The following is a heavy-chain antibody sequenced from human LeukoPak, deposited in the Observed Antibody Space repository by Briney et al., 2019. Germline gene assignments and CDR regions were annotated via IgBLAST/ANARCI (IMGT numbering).Heavy chain of an antibody. CDR3: AKVVSYGGDYAYYGMDV. J-gene: IGHJ6*02. V-gene: IGHV3-66*01. CDR1: EFTVSNNY. D-gene: IGHD4-23*01. CDR2: LYSGGRA. Sequence: PGGSLRLSCAASEFTVSNNYMSWVRQAPGKGLEWVSVLYSGGRAYYTDSVNGRFTISRDNSKNTLYLQMNSLRAEDTAVYYCAKVVSYGGDYAYYGMDVWGQGTTVTVSS.